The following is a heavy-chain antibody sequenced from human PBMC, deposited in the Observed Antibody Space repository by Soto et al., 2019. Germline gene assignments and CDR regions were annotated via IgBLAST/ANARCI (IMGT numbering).Heavy chain of an antibody. CDR1: GGTFSTNT. D-gene: IGHD3-22*01. J-gene: IGHJ4*02. V-gene: IGHV1-69*01. Sequence: QVQLVQSGAEVKKPGSSVKVSCKASGGTFSTNTISWVRQAPGQGLEWMGGIMPIFGSANYAQKFQGRVTIPADECTRTVYMELSRLGSEDTAVYYCARQFDSDTSGYYYAYWGQGTLVTVSS. CDR3: ARQFDSDTSGYYYAY. CDR2: IMPIFGSA.